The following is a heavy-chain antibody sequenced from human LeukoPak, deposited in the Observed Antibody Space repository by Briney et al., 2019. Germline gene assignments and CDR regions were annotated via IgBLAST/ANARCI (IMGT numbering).Heavy chain of an antibody. V-gene: IGHV3-30*02. D-gene: IGHD3-16*01. CDR1: GFTFSSYG. CDR2: IRYDGSNK. J-gene: IGHJ4*02. Sequence: GGSLILSCAASGFTFSSYGMHWVRQAPGKGLEWVAFIRYDGSNKYYADSVKSRFTISRDNSKNTLYLQMNSLRAEDTAVYYCAKDPPRGLPPWGQGTLVTVSS. CDR3: AKDPPRGLPP.